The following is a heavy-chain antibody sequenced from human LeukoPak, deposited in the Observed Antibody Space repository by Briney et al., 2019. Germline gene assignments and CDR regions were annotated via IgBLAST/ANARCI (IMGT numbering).Heavy chain of an antibody. CDR2: ISSSSSTI. CDR3: ARVLHSSSWPDFDY. J-gene: IGHJ4*02. D-gene: IGHD6-13*01. CDR1: GFTFSSYS. Sequence: GGSLRLSCAASGFTFSSYSINWVRQAPGKGLEWVSYISSSSSTIYYADSVKGRFTISRDNAKNSLYLQMNSLRAEDTAVYYCARVLHSSSWPDFDYWGQGTLVTVSS. V-gene: IGHV3-48*01.